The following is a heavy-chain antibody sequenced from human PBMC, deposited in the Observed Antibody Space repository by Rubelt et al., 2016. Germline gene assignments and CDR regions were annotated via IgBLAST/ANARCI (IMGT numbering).Heavy chain of an antibody. CDR1: GFSFSSSW. D-gene: IGHD3-3*01. Sequence: GGSLRLSCAASGFSFSSSWMTWVRQAPGKGLEWVANIKEDGSDKYYVDSVKGRFTISRDNAKNSLYLQMNSLRAEDTAVYYCARDTYRFFDYWGQGTLVSVSS. J-gene: IGHJ4*02. CDR2: IKEDGSDK. V-gene: IGHV3-7*01. CDR3: ARDTYRFFDY.